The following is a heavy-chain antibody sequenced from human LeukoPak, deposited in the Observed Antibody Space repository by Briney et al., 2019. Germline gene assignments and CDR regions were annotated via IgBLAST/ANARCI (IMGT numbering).Heavy chain of an antibody. CDR1: GGSISSHY. J-gene: IGHJ5*02. V-gene: IGHV4-59*11. CDR3: ATSSSSWSSGWFDP. D-gene: IGHD6-13*01. Sequence: SETLSLTCTVSGGSISSHYWSWIRQPPGKGLEWIGYIYYSGSTNYNPSLKSRVTISVDTSKNQFSLKLSSVTAADTAVYYCATSSSSWSSGWFDPWGQGTLVTVSS. CDR2: IYYSGST.